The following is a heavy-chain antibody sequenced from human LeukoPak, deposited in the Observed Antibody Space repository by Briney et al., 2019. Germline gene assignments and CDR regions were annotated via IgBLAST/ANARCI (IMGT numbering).Heavy chain of an antibody. Sequence: PSQTLSLTCTVSGVSISRGDYYRLWIRQPPGKGLEWIVYIYYSGSTYYNPSLKSRVTISVDTSKNQLSLTLSSVTAADTAVYYRARDHYCSSTSCPDYYYYYYMDVWGKGTTVTVSS. CDR3: ARDHYCSSTSCPDYYYYYYMDV. D-gene: IGHD2-2*01. V-gene: IGHV4-30-4*08. CDR1: GVSISRGDYY. CDR2: IYYSGST. J-gene: IGHJ6*03.